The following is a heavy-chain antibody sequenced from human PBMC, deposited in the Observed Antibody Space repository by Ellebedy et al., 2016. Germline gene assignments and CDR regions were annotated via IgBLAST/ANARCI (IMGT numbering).Heavy chain of an antibody. CDR3: ARGGYSPNYRMDV. J-gene: IGHJ6*02. CDR2: INAGNDNT. CDR1: GYTFTSYA. Sequence: ASVKVSCKASGYTFTSYAMHWVRQAPGQRLEWMGWINAGNDNTEYSQKFQGRVTITRDTSASTAYMELSSLRSEDTAVYYCARGGYSPNYRMDVWGQGATVTVSS. V-gene: IGHV1-3*01. D-gene: IGHD6-13*01.